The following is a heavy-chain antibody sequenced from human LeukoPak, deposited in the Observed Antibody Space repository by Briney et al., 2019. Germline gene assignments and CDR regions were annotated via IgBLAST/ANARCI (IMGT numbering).Heavy chain of an antibody. D-gene: IGHD6-13*01. CDR3: ARVAAAAGASTTKLDY. Sequence: SETLSLTCTVSGGSISSYYWSWIRQPPGKGLEWIGYNYYSGSTNYNPSLKSRVTISVDTSKNQFSLKLSSVTAADTAVYHCARVAAAAGASTTKLDYWGQGTLVTVSS. V-gene: IGHV4-59*01. CDR2: NYYSGST. CDR1: GGSISSYY. J-gene: IGHJ4*02.